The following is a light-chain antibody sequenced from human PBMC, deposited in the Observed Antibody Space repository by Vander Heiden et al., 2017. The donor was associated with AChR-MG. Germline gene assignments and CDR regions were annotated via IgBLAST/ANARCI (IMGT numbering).Light chain of an antibody. Sequence: EIVLTQSPDSLSLSPGERATLSCRASQSVRSSQLGWYQQKPGQAPRLLVFGGSTRATGIPDRFSGSGSETDFTLTISRLEPEDFAVYYCQHYGSSRTFGQGTKVEIK. J-gene: IGKJ1*01. CDR2: GGS. V-gene: IGKV3-20*01. CDR1: QSVRSSQ. CDR3: QHYGSSRT.